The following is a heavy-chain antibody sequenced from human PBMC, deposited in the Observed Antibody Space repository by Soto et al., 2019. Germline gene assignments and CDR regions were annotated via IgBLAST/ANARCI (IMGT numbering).Heavy chain of an antibody. D-gene: IGHD3-22*01. CDR1: EFTFSDYA. J-gene: IGHJ3*02. CDR2: ISDDGDKV. Sequence: GSLRLSCAASEFTFSDYAMHWVRQAPGKGLEWVAVISDDGDKVFYADSMKDRLTISRDNSKSTLFLQLTSLGPEDTALYYCARAHYHDSSGPNGHAFDIWGQGTLVTVSS. CDR3: ARAHYHDSSGPNGHAFDI. V-gene: IGHV3-30-3*01.